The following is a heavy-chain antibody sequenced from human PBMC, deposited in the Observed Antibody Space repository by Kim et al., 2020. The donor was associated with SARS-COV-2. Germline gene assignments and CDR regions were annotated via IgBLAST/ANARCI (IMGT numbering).Heavy chain of an antibody. CDR3: AGSEWFGELLSFDY. V-gene: IGHV1-69*13. D-gene: IGHD3-10*01. J-gene: IGHJ4*02. Sequence: SVKVSCKASGGTFSSYAISWVRQAPGQGLEWMGGIIPIFGTANYAQKFQGRVTITADESTSTAYMELSSLRSEDTAVYYCAGSEWFGELLSFDYWGQGTLLTVSS. CDR1: GGTFSSYA. CDR2: IIPIFGTA.